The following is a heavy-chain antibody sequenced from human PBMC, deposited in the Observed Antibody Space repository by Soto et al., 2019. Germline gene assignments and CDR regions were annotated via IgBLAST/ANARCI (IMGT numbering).Heavy chain of an antibody. CDR3: ARVILGSGSYYDYYHYVMDV. V-gene: IGHV4-59*01. Sequence: PSETLSLTCTVSGGSISSYYWSWIRQPPGKGLEWIGYIYYSGSTNYNPSLKSRVTISVDTSKNQFSLKLSSVTAADTAVYYCARVILGSGSYYDYYHYVMDVWGQGTTVIVSS. J-gene: IGHJ6*02. D-gene: IGHD3-10*01. CDR2: IYYSGST. CDR1: GGSISSYY.